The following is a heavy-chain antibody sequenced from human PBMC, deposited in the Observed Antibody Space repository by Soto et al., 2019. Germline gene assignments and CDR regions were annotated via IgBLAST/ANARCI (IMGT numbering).Heavy chain of an antibody. CDR1: GFIFNGYG. V-gene: IGHV3-30-3*01. J-gene: IGHJ4*02. CDR2: ISYDGSNK. CDR3: ARDRGDYEGLVPYSFAH. D-gene: IGHD4-17*01. Sequence: SLRLSCAASGFIFNGYGLHWVRQAPGKGLEWVAIISYDGSNKYYADSVKGRFTISRDNSKNTMYLQMNSLRPEDTAVYYCARDRGDYEGLVPYSFAHWGQGTLVTVSS.